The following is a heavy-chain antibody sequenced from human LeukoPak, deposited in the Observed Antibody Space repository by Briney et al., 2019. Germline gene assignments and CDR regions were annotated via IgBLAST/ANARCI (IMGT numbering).Heavy chain of an antibody. J-gene: IGHJ1*01. Sequence: GGSLRLSWAASGFTFSTYAMSWVRQAPEKGLEWVSGINDSGGRTYYADSVKGRFTISRDNSKNTLYLQMNSLRAEGTAVYYCAKDGGSYSFQHWGQGTLVTVSS. CDR1: GFTFSTYA. D-gene: IGHD3-22*01. V-gene: IGHV3-23*01. CDR3: AKDGGSYSFQH. CDR2: INDSGGRT.